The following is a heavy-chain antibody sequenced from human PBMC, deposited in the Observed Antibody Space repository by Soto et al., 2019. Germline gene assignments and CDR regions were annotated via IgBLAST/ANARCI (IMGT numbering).Heavy chain of an antibody. J-gene: IGHJ6*02. D-gene: IGHD3-9*01. Sequence: PSETLSLTCAVSGGSIRSSNWWIWVRQPPGKGLQWIGEIYHSGSTNYDPALKSRVTISLDKSNNQFSLKLTSVTAADTAVYYCAREGLRYLDWSPYYYAMDVWGQGTTVTVSS. CDR2: IYHSGST. CDR3: AREGLRYLDWSPYYYAMDV. CDR1: GGSIRSSNW. V-gene: IGHV4-4*02.